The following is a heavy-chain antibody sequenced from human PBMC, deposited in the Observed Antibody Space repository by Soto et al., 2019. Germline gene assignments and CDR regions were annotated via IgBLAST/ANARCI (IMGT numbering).Heavy chain of an antibody. V-gene: IGHV1-69*13. CDR1: GGTFSSYA. J-gene: IGHJ3*02. CDR3: ARGAATKILVLMYDALEI. Sequence: ASVKVSCKASGGTFSSYAISWVRQAPGQGLGWMGGIIPVFGAANHAQKFQGRVTISADESTRTVNMELSSLRSEDTAVYYCARGAATKILVLMYDALEIWGQGTMVAVS. D-gene: IGHD5-12*01. CDR2: IIPVFGAA.